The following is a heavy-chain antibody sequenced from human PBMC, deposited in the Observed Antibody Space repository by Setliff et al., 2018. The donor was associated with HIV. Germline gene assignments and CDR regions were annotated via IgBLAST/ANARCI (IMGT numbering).Heavy chain of an antibody. V-gene: IGHV4-59*01. CDR2: IYSSGST. D-gene: IGHD3-9*01. CDR1: GGSISSYY. Sequence: SETLSLTCTVSGGSISSYYWSWIRQPPGKGLEWIGYIYSSGSTNYNPSLKSRVTISVDTSKNQFSLNLSSVTAADTAVYYCARSLATIWGHDYWGQGTLVTVSS. J-gene: IGHJ4*02. CDR3: ARSLATIWGHDY.